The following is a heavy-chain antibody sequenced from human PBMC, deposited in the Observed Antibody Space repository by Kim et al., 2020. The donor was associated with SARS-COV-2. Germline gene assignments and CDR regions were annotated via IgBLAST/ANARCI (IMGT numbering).Heavy chain of an antibody. J-gene: IGHJ3*02. CDR3: ARDRTNVAFDI. V-gene: IGHV3-33*01. CDR2: IWYDGSNK. D-gene: IGHD1-1*01. CDR1: GFTFSSYG. Sequence: GGSLRLSCAASGFTFSSYGMHWVRQAPGKGLEWVAAIWYDGSNKYYADSVKGRFTISRDNSKNTLYLQMNSLRAEDTAVYYCARDRTNVAFDIWGQGTMVTVSS.